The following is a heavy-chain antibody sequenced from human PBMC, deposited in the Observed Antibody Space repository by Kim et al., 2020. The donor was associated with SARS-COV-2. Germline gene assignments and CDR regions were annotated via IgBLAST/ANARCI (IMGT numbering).Heavy chain of an antibody. CDR3: ARRGYSYGLANYGMDV. D-gene: IGHD5-18*01. CDR2: IYPGDSDT. J-gene: IGHJ6*02. Sequence: GESLKISCKGSGYSFTSYWIGWVRQMPGKGLEWMGIIYPGDSDTRYSPSFQGQVTISADKSISTAYLQWSSLKASDTAMYYCARRGYSYGLANYGMDVWGQGTTVTVSS. CDR1: GYSFTSYW. V-gene: IGHV5-51*01.